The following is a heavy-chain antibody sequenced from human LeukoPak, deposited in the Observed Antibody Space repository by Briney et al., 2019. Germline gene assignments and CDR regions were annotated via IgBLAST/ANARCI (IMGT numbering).Heavy chain of an antibody. D-gene: IGHD6-13*01. V-gene: IGHV4-59*08. J-gene: IGHJ4*02. CDR2: IYYSGST. CDR1: GGSISSYY. CDR3: ARRAAAGVNFDY. Sequence: SETLSLTCTVSGGSISSYYWSWIRQPPGKGLKWIGYIYYSGSTNYNPSLKSRVTISVDTSKNQFSLKLSSVTAADTAVYYCARRAAAGVNFDYWGQGTLVTVSS.